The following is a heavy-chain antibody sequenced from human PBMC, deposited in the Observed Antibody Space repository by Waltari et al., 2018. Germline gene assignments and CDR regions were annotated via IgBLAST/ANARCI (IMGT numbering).Heavy chain of an antibody. V-gene: IGHV4-4*07. CDR2: IYTSGST. CDR3: ARVYSSGWDYFDY. J-gene: IGHJ4*02. Sequence: QVQLQESGPGLVKPPETLSLTCTVSGGSISRYYWSWIRQPAGKGLEWIGRIYTSGSTNYNPSLKSRVTMSVDTSKNQFSLKLSSVTAADTAVYYCARVYSSGWDYFDYWGQGTLVTVSS. CDR1: GGSISRYY. D-gene: IGHD6-19*01.